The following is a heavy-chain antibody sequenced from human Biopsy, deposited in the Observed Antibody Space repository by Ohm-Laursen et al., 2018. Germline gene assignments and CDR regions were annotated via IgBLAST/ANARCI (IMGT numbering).Heavy chain of an antibody. V-gene: IGHV1-18*01. CDR2: IRPLNGDT. D-gene: IGHD3-16*02. Sequence: EASVKASCKASGYNFISYSINWVRQAPGQGLEWMGWIRPLNGDTKYGQKFQDRVTMTTDTSTSTVYMELTSLRSDDTAVYYCARGEVTFGELIVSLDSWGQGTLVTVSS. CDR1: GYNFISYS. J-gene: IGHJ4*02. CDR3: ARGEVTFGELIVSLDS.